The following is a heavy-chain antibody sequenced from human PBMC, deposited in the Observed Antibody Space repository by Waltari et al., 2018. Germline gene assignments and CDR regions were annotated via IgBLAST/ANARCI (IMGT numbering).Heavy chain of an antibody. V-gene: IGHV1-69*04. J-gene: IGHJ6*03. CDR3: ARSLVVAATRDYYYMDV. Sequence: QVQLVQSGAEVKKPGSSVKVSCKASGGTFSSYAISWVRQAPGQGLEWMGVIIPILGIANYAQKFQGRVTITADESTSTAYMELSSLRSEDTAVYYCARSLVVAATRDYYYMDVWGKGTTVTVSS. D-gene: IGHD2-15*01. CDR2: IIPILGIA. CDR1: GGTFSSYA.